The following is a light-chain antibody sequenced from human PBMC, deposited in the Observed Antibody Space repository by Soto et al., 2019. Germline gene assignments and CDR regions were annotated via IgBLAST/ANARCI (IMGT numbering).Light chain of an antibody. V-gene: IGKV1-17*01. CDR3: QQYNNWPWT. CDR2: AAS. CDR1: QGIRND. Sequence: IQMTEYPSSLSASVGDTGTITCRTSQGIRNDLGWYQQKPWKAPKLLIYAASSLETGVPSRFSGSGSGTEFTLTISSLQSEDFAVYYCQQYNNWPWTFGQGTKVDI. J-gene: IGKJ1*01.